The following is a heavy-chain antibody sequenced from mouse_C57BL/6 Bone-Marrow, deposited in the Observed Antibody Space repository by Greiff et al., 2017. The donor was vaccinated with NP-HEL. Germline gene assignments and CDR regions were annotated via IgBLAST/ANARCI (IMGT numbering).Heavy chain of an antibody. CDR3: ARNWDGY. J-gene: IGHJ2*01. CDR2: IYPGSGST. CDR1: GYTFTSYW. Sequence: QVHVKQSGAELVKPGASVKMSCKASGYTFTSYWITWVKQRPGQGLEWIGDIYPGSGSTNYNEKFKSKATLTVDTSSSTAYMQLSSLTSEDSAVYYCARNWDGYWGQGTTLTVSS. V-gene: IGHV1-55*01. D-gene: IGHD4-1*01.